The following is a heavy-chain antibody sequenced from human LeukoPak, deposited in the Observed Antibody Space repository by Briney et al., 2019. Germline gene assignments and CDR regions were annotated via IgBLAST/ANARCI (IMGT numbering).Heavy chain of an antibody. CDR2: IYTSGST. CDR3: ARSGGSGTYYDGSFDY. CDR1: GGSITSYY. Sequence: NPSETLSLTCSVFGGSITSYYWSWIRQAAGKGLEWIGRIYTSGSTAYNPSLKSRATMSVDTSKNQFSLKLYSVTAADTAVYYCARSGGSGTYYDGSFDYWGQGTLVTVSS. V-gene: IGHV4-4*07. J-gene: IGHJ4*02. D-gene: IGHD1-26*01.